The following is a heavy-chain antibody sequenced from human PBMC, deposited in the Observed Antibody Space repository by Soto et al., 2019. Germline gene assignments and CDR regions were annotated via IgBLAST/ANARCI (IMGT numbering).Heavy chain of an antibody. J-gene: IGHJ2*01. CDR2: ISGSGIST. V-gene: IGHV3-23*01. CDR3: AKEPVGPDWYFDL. Sequence: DVQLLESGGGLVQPGGSLRLSCAASGFTFRSYAMSWVRQAPGKGLEWGSGISGSGISTHYADSVKGRFTVSRDNSKTTLYLQMNSLRAEDTAVYNCAKEPVGPDWYFDLWGRGTLVTVSS. CDR1: GFTFRSYA.